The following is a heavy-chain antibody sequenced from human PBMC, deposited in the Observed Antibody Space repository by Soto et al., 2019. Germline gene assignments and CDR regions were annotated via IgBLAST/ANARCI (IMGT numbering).Heavy chain of an antibody. CDR1: GYTFTSYD. CDR2: MNPDSGNT. V-gene: IGHV1-8*02. J-gene: IGHJ6*02. Sequence: QVQLVQSGAEVKKPGASVKVSCKAFGYTFTSYDINWVRQATGQGLEWMGWMNPDSGNTGSAQKFPGRVTMTRNTAINTAYMELSSLRSEDTVVYYCVRGEGRATAVWGQGTTVSVSS. CDR3: VRGEGRATAV. D-gene: IGHD5-12*01.